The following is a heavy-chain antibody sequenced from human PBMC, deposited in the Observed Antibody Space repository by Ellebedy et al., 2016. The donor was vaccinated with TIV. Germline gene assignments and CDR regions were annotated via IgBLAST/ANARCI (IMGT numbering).Heavy chain of an antibody. V-gene: IGHV5-51*01. CDR1: GYSFTSYW. J-gene: IGHJ5*02. CDR3: ARGSIWFGELTSWFDP. D-gene: IGHD3-10*01. CDR2: IYPGDSDT. Sequence: GESLKISCKGSGYSFTSYWIGWVRQMPGKGLEWMGIIYPGDSDTRYSPSFQGQVTISADKSISTAYLQWSSLKASDTAMYYCARGSIWFGELTSWFDPWGQGTLVTVSS.